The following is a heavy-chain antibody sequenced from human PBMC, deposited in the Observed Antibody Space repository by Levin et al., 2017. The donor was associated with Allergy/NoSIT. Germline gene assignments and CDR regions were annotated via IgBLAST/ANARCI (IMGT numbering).Heavy chain of an antibody. CDR3: ASLLMLRGANFDY. Sequence: SQTLSLTCTVSGGSISSSSYYWGWIRQPPGKGLEWIGNIYYTGSIFYNPSLKSRVTMSVDTSKNQFSLRLNSMTAADTAVFYCASLLMLRGANFDYWGQGTLVTVSS. CDR1: GGSISSSSYY. D-gene: IGHD3-10*01. V-gene: IGHV4-39*01. J-gene: IGHJ4*02. CDR2: IYYTGSI.